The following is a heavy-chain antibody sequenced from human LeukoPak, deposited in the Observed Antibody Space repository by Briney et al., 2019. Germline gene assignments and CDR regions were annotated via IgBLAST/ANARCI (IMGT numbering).Heavy chain of an antibody. D-gene: IGHD2-8*01. J-gene: IGHJ4*02. CDR1: GFTLRNYA. Sequence: GGSLRLSCAASGFTLRNYAMTWVRQAPGKGLEWVSVVTGNGDTTYYADSLKGRFTISRDNSRNTLYLQMNSLRAEDTAVYHCARNAADCTTSACYDSWGQGTLVTVSS. CDR2: VTGNGDTT. CDR3: ARNAADCTTSACYDS. V-gene: IGHV3-23*01.